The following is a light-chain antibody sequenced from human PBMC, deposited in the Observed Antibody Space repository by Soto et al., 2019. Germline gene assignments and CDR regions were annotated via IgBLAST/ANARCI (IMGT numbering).Light chain of an antibody. CDR2: LEGSGSY. V-gene: IGLV4-60*03. J-gene: IGLJ2*01. CDR1: SGHSSYI. Sequence: QTVVTQSSSASASLGSSVKLTCTLSSGHSSYIIAWHQQQPGKAPRYLMKLEGSGSYNKGSGVPDRSSGSSSGADRYLTISNLQSEDEADYYCETWDSNTRVFGGGTQLTVL. CDR3: ETWDSNTRV.